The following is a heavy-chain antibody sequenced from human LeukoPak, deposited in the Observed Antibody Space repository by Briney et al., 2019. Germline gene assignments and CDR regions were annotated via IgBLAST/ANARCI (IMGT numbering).Heavy chain of an antibody. Sequence: ASVKVSCKASGYTFTSYDINWVRQAPGQGLEWMGWVSGYNGNTNYAQKFEGRVAMTTDTSSTTAYMELSSLRSDDTAIYYCARGDWFDPWGQGTLVTVSS. CDR2: VSGYNGNT. CDR1: GYTFTSYD. V-gene: IGHV1-18*01. D-gene: IGHD2-21*01. CDR3: ARGDWFDP. J-gene: IGHJ5*02.